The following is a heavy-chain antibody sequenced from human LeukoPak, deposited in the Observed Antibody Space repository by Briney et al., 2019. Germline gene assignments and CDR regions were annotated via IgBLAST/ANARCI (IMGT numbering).Heavy chain of an antibody. CDR3: GRGGTDY. J-gene: IGHJ4*02. Sequence: ASVKVSCKASGYTFTGYYIYWVRQAPGQRLEWMGQISPHSGGTNYAQKFQGRVTMTRDTSITTAYMELSNLRSDDTAVYYCGRGGTDYWGQGPLVTVSS. D-gene: IGHD2-15*01. V-gene: IGHV1-2*06. CDR2: ISPHSGGT. CDR1: GYTFTGYY.